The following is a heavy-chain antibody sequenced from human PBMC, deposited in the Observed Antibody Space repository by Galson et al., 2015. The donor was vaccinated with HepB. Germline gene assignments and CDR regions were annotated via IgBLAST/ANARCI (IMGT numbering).Heavy chain of an antibody. CDR2: INPSGGST. V-gene: IGHV1-46*01. J-gene: IGHJ5*02. CDR3: AISPERLYPQNWFDP. Sequence: SVKVSCKASGGTFSSYTISWVRQAPGQGLEWMGRINPSGGSTSYAQKFQGRVTMTRDTSTSTVYMELSSLRSEDTAVYYCAISPERLYPQNWFDPWGQGTLVTVSS. CDR1: GGTFSSYT. D-gene: IGHD3-3*01.